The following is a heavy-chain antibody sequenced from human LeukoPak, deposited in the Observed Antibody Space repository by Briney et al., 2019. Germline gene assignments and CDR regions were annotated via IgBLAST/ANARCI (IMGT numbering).Heavy chain of an antibody. CDR3: ARADPMVRGVIITGEAY. J-gene: IGHJ4*02. CDR2: IYHSGST. Sequence: SETLSLTCAVSGGSISSGGYSWSWIRQPPGKGLEWIGYIYHSGSTYYNPSLKSRVTISVDRSKNQFSLKLSSVTAADTAVYYCARADPMVRGVIITGEAYWGQGTLVTVSS. D-gene: IGHD3-10*01. V-gene: IGHV4-30-2*01. CDR1: GGSISSGGYS.